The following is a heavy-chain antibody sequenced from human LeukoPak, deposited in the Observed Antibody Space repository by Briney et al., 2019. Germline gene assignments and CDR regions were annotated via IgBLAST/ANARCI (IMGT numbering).Heavy chain of an antibody. Sequence: PSETLSLTCTVSGGSISSSSYYWGWIRQPPGKGLEWIGSIYYSGSTYYNPSLKSRVTISVDTSKDQFSLKLSSVTAAVTAVYYCASGGSCPALCLGNYWGQGTLVTVSS. CDR2: IYYSGST. D-gene: IGHD2-15*01. J-gene: IGHJ4*02. CDR1: GGSISSSSYY. V-gene: IGHV4-39*01. CDR3: ASGGSCPALCLGNY.